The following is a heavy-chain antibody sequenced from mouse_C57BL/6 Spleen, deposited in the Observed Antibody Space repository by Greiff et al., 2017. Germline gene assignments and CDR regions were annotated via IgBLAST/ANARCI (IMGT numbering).Heavy chain of an antibody. CDR3: ANAYDGYSAWFAY. J-gene: IGHJ3*01. V-gene: IGHV5-17*01. CDR2: ISSGSSTI. CDR1: GFTFSDYG. D-gene: IGHD2-3*01. Sequence: DVMLVESGGGLVKPGGSLKLSCAASGFTFSDYGMHWVRQAPEKGLEWVAYISSGSSTIYYADTVKGRFTIARDNAKNTLFLQMTSLRSEDTAMYYCANAYDGYSAWFAYWGQGTLVTVSA.